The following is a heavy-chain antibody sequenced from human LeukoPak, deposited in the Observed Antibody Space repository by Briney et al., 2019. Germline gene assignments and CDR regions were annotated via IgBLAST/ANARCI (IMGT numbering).Heavy chain of an antibody. J-gene: IGHJ3*02. CDR1: GRSISSYY. CDR2: IYYSGST. V-gene: IGHV4-59*01. CDR3: ARGDIVLMVYAATIDAFDI. Sequence: PSETLSLTCTVSGRSISSYYWSWIRQPPGKGLEWIGYIYYSGSTNYNPSLKSRVTTSVDTSKNQFSLKLSSVTAADTVVYYCARGDIVLMVYAATIDAFDIWGQGTMVTVSS. D-gene: IGHD2-8*01.